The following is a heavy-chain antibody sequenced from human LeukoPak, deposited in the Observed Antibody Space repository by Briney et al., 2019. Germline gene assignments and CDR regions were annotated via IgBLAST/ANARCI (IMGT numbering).Heavy chain of an antibody. CDR1: GFTFSSYA. Sequence: PGGSLRLSCAASGFTFSSYAMHWVRQAPGKGLEWVSAISGSGGSTYYADSVKGRFTISRDNSKNTLYLQMNSLRAEDTAVYYCAKGTLDIVVVPAAPKVYYFDYWGQGTLVTVSS. J-gene: IGHJ4*02. CDR2: ISGSGGST. D-gene: IGHD2-2*01. CDR3: AKGTLDIVVVPAAPKVYYFDY. V-gene: IGHV3-23*01.